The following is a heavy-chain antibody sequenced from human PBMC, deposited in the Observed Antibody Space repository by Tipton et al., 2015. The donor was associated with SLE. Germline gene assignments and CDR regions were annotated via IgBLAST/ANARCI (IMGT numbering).Heavy chain of an antibody. CDR3: AKDRADGYPGNYFDY. Sequence: RSLRLSCAVSGFTFSSYGMHWVRQAPGKGLEWVALIWYDGTNKYYADSVKGRFTISRDNSWNTLYLQMNSLRAEDTALYYCAKDRADGYPGNYFDYWGQGTLVTVSS. D-gene: IGHD1-14*01. CDR1: GFTFSSYG. V-gene: IGHV3-33*06. CDR2: IWYDGTNK. J-gene: IGHJ4*02.